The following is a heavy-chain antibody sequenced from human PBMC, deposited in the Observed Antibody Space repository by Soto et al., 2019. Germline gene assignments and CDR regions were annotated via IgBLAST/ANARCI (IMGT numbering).Heavy chain of an antibody. V-gene: IGHV4-59*08. Sequence: TLSLTCTVSGGSISSYFWSWIRQPPGKGLEWIGYIYDSESGSYNPSLKSRVTMSLDTSNNQFSLKLTSVTAADTAVYYCARTNRGQGFDFWGQGTLVTSPQ. CDR3: ARTNRGQGFDF. D-gene: IGHD3-16*02. CDR2: IYDSESG. CDR1: GGSISSYF. J-gene: IGHJ4*02.